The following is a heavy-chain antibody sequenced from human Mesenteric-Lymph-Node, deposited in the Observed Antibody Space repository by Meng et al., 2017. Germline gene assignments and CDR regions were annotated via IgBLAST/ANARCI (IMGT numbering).Heavy chain of an antibody. Sequence: GGSLRLSCAASGFTFSSYWMHWVRQAPGKGLVWVSRINSDGSRTSYADAVKGRFTISRDNAKNTMYLQMNSLRAEDTAVYYCARGGSSWILAEYFQHWGQGTLVTVSS. V-gene: IGHV3-74*01. J-gene: IGHJ1*01. CDR2: INSDGSRT. CDR1: GFTFSSYW. D-gene: IGHD6-13*01. CDR3: ARGGSSWILAEYFQH.